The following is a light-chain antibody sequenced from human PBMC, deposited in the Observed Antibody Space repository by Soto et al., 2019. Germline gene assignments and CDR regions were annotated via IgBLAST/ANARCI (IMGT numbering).Light chain of an antibody. Sequence: DIVMTQSPDSLAVSLGERATINCKSSQSVLYSSNDQNYLAWYQQKPGQPPKLLISWASTRESGVPDRFSGSGSGTDFTLTISILQAEDVAVYYCQQYYSNLYTFGQGTKLEI. J-gene: IGKJ2*01. CDR2: WAS. V-gene: IGKV4-1*01. CDR3: QQYYSNLYT. CDR1: QSVLYSSNDQNY.